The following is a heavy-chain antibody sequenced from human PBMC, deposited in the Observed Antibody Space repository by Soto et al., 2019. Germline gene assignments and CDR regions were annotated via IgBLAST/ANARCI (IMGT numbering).Heavy chain of an antibody. CDR2: ISWNSGSM. CDR1: GFTLHDFA. Sequence: VQLVESGGGLVQPGKSLRLSCAASGFTLHDFAMHWVRQAPGKGLEWVSGISWNSGSMGYADSVNGRVIISRDNAMNSLYLQMNSLRAEDTALYYCAKDKGYNWNDVAAFDIWGQGTMVTVSS. V-gene: IGHV3-9*01. D-gene: IGHD1-20*01. CDR3: AKDKGYNWNDVAAFDI. J-gene: IGHJ3*02.